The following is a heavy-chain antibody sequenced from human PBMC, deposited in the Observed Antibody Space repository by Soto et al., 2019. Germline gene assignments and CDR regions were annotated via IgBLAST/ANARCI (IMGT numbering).Heavy chain of an antibody. CDR2: IWYDGVNK. Sequence: QVQLVESGGGVVQPGTSLRLSCAASGMTFSTYGMHWVRQAPGKGLEWVAFIWYDGVNKKFADSVKGRFTVSRDNSKNTVYLQMNSLRVEDTAVYYCVRDPIHGSGLFDPWGQGTLVTVSS. CDR3: VRDPIHGSGLFDP. V-gene: IGHV3-33*01. D-gene: IGHD3-10*01. J-gene: IGHJ5*02. CDR1: GMTFSTYG.